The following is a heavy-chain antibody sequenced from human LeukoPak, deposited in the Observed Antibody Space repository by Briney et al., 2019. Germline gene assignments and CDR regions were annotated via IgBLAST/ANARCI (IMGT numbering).Heavy chain of an antibody. V-gene: IGHV3-48*03. Sequence: GGSLRLSCAASGFTFSSYEMNWVRQAPGKGLEWVSYISSSGSTIYYADSVKGRFTISRDNAKNSLYLQMNSLRAEDTAVYYCARAGAEGNPDYWGQGTLDTVSS. CDR3: ARAGAEGNPDY. D-gene: IGHD7-27*01. CDR2: ISSSGSTI. J-gene: IGHJ4*02. CDR1: GFTFSSYE.